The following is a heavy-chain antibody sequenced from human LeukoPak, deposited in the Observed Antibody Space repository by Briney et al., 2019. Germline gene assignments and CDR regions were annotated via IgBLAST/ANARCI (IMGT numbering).Heavy chain of an antibody. V-gene: IGHV3-49*04. J-gene: IGHJ4*02. D-gene: IGHD3-22*01. CDR2: IKNKAYGGTT. Sequence: PGRSLRLSCTGSGFTFGDYTIIWVRQAPGKGLEWVGFIKNKAYGGTTEYAASMKGRFTISRDDSKSIAYLQMNSLETEDTAVYYSTRSNWAYYSDSSGFNWGQGTLVTVSS. CDR3: TRSNWAYYSDSSGFN. CDR1: GFTFGDYT.